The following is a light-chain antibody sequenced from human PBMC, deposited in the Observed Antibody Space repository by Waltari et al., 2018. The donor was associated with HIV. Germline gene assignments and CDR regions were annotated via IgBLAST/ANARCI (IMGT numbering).Light chain of an antibody. V-gene: IGLV3-21*04. CDR2: YDS. CDR3: QVWDSTSDHVV. J-gene: IGLJ3*02. Sequence: SYVLTQPPSVSLPPGKTAHLPCEGKDIGYNSGHWYKQKPGQAPVLVIFYDSDRPSGIAQRFSGSNSGNTATLTITRVGAGDEADYYCQVWDSTSDHVVFGGGTTLTVL. CDR1: DIGYNS.